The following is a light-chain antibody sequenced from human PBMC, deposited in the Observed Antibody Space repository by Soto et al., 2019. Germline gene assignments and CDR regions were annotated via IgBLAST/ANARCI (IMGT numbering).Light chain of an antibody. V-gene: IGKV3-11*01. CDR1: QSVSSY. CDR3: QQRSNWRET. Sequence: EIVLTQSPATLSLSPGERATLSCRASQSVSSYLAWYQQKPGQAPRLLIYDASNRATGIPARFSGSGSGKDFTLTISSLEPEDFAVYYCQQRSNWRETFGPGTKVDIK. J-gene: IGKJ3*01. CDR2: DAS.